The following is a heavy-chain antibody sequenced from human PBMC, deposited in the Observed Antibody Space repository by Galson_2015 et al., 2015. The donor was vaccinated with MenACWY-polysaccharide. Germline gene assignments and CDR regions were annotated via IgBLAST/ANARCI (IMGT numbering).Heavy chain of an antibody. V-gene: IGHV3-23*01. Sequence: SLRLSCAASGFTFNNYAMTWVRQAPGKGLEWLSSISGSGALTYYADSVKGRFTVSRDNSRNTLWLQMNSLRAEDTAVYYCAKPPDGLYDSDSWFSHGGSDWGQGTLVPVSS. CDR1: GFTFNNYA. D-gene: IGHD3-22*01. CDR2: ISGSGALT. CDR3: AKPPDGLYDSDSWFSHGGSD. J-gene: IGHJ4*02.